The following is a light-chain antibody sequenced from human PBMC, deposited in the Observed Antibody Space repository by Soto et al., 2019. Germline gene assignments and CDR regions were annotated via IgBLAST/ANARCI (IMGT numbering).Light chain of an antibody. Sequence: QSVLTQPPSVSAAPGQTVTISCSGSSSNIGSYYVSWFQQLPGTAPKLLIYENNKRPSGIPDRFSGSKSGTSATLGITGLQTGDEADYYCGAWDSSLSAYVFGTGTK. V-gene: IGLV1-51*02. CDR3: GAWDSSLSAYV. CDR1: SSNIGSYY. J-gene: IGLJ1*01. CDR2: ENN.